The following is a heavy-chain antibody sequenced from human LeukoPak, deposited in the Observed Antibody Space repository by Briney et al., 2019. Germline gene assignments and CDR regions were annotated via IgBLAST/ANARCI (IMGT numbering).Heavy chain of an antibody. CDR1: GGSFSGYY. Sequence: PSETLSLTCAVYGGSFSGYYWSWIRQPPGKGLEWLGEINHSGSTNYNPSLKSRVTISVDTSKNQFSLKLSSVTAADTAVYYCARLRREKQWLVGSYYYYYMDVWGKGTTVTISS. CDR2: INHSGST. CDR3: ARLRREKQWLVGSYYYYYMDV. J-gene: IGHJ6*03. V-gene: IGHV4-34*01. D-gene: IGHD6-19*01.